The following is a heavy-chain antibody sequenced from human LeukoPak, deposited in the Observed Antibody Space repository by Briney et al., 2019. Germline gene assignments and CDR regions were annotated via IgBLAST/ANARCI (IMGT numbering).Heavy chain of an antibody. CDR2: IYYSGST. J-gene: IGHJ4*02. V-gene: IGHV4-59*01. D-gene: IGHD3-22*01. CDR1: GGSISSYY. Sequence: SETLSLTCTVSGGSISSYYWSWIRQPPGKGLEWIGYIYYSGSTNYNPSLKSQVTISVDTSKNQFSLKLSSVTAADTAVYYCARGDLDYYDSSGYQYYFDYWGQGTLVTVSS. CDR3: ARGDLDYYDSSGYQYYFDY.